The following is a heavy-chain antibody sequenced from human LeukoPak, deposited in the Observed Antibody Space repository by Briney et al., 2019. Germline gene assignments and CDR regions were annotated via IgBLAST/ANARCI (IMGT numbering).Heavy chain of an antibody. D-gene: IGHD1-26*01. V-gene: IGHV3-23*01. CDR1: GFTFSTYT. CDR2: FSGRGGST. Sequence: GGSLRLSCSASGFTFSTYTVRWVRQTPGKGLECVSGFSGRGGSTYYSDSVKGRFTISRDNSKNTLYLQMNSLRAEDTAVYYCAKVSPLGATTDHYFDYWGQGTLVTVSS. J-gene: IGHJ4*02. CDR3: AKVSPLGATTDHYFDY.